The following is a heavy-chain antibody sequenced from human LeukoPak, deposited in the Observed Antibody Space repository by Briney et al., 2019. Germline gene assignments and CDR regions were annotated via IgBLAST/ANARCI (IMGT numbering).Heavy chain of an antibody. V-gene: IGHV7-4-1*02. J-gene: IGHJ4*02. CDR3: ARSGLWFGELYHY. Sequence: ASVKVSCKASGYTFSGSDMNWVRQAPGQGLEWMGWINTNTGNPTYAQGFTGRFVFSLDTSVSTAYLQISSLKAEDTAVYYCARSGLWFGELYHYWGQGTLVTVSS. CDR2: INTNTGNP. CDR1: GYTFSGSD. D-gene: IGHD3-10*01.